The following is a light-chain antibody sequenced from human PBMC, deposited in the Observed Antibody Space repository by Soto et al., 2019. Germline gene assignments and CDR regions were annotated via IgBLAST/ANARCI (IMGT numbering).Light chain of an antibody. CDR3: QEYIQWPPGM. CDR2: AAS. CDR1: QGIRND. Sequence: DIQMTQSPSSLSASVGDRVTITCRASQGIRNDLGWYQQKPGKAPKRLIYAASSLQSGVPSRFSGSGSGTEFTLTISSLQPEDFATYYCQEYIQWPPGMFGPGTKVDIK. J-gene: IGKJ1*01. V-gene: IGKV1-17*01.